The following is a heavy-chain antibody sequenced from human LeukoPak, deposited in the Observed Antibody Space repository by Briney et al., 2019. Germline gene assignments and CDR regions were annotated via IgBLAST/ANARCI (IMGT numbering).Heavy chain of an antibody. CDR1: GGSISSYY. Sequence: SETLSLTCTVSGGSISSYYWSWIRQPPGKGLEWIGYIYYSGSTNYNPSLKSRVTISVDTSKNQFSLKLSSVTAADTAVYYRARDIGAIGQLVANWFDPWGQGTLVTVSS. D-gene: IGHD6-6*01. CDR2: IYYSGST. V-gene: IGHV4-59*01. CDR3: ARDIGAIGQLVANWFDP. J-gene: IGHJ5*02.